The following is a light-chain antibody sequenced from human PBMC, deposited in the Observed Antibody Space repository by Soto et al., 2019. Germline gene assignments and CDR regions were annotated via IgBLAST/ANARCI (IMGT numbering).Light chain of an antibody. Sequence: DIQMTQSPSSLSASVGDRVTISCRASQSISTYLNWYQQKPGKAPRLLIYAASTVQTGVPPRFSGSGSGTEFTLTISSLRLDDIATYFCQQSYRAPPWTFGQGTKVEIK. CDR1: QSISTY. J-gene: IGKJ1*01. CDR3: QQSYRAPPWT. CDR2: AAS. V-gene: IGKV1-39*01.